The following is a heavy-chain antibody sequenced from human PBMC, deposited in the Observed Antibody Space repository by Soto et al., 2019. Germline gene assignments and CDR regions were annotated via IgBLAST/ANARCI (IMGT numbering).Heavy chain of an antibody. D-gene: IGHD5-18*01. J-gene: IGHJ6*02. V-gene: IGHV3-48*02. Sequence: EVQLVESGGGLVQPGGGSLRLSCAASRFTFSNYNMNWVRQAPGKGLEWVSYISHSSGTIYYADSVKGRFTISRDNTKNSLYLQMNSLRDEDTAVYFCARDMGYGYAMDGWGQGTTIMVSS. CDR3: ARDMGYGYAMDG. CDR1: RFTFSNYN. CDR2: ISHSSGTI.